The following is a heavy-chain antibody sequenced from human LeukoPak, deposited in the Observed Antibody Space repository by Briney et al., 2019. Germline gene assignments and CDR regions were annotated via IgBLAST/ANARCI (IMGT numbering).Heavy chain of an antibody. CDR1: GFTFSSYW. Sequence: GGSLRLSCAASGFTFSSYWMHWVRQAPGKGLVWVSRINSDGNSTSYADSVKGRFTISRDNSKNTLYLQMNSLRADDTAVYYCAKTIAVAGEGWYFDYWGQGILVTVSS. J-gene: IGHJ4*02. D-gene: IGHD6-19*01. V-gene: IGHV3-74*01. CDR3: AKTIAVAGEGWYFDY. CDR2: INSDGNST.